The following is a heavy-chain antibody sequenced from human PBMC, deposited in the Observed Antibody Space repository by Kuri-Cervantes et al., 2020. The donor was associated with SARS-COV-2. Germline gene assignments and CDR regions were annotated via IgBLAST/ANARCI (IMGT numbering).Heavy chain of an antibody. D-gene: IGHD6-6*01. CDR1: GYSIISSYY. CDR3: ARGDGAYSSSSPFDY. V-gene: IGHV4-59*01. Sequence: GSLRLSCTVSGYSIISSYYWSWIRQPPGKGLEWIGYIYYSGSTNYNPSLKSRVTISVDTSKNQFSLKLSSVTAADTAVYYCARGDGAYSSSSPFDYWGQGTLVTVSS. CDR2: IYYSGST. J-gene: IGHJ4*02.